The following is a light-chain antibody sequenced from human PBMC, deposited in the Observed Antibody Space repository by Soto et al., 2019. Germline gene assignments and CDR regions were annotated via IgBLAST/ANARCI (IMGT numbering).Light chain of an antibody. CDR3: QQYDDWPPYT. CDR2: GAS. V-gene: IGKV3-15*01. Sequence: IVMTQSPATLSVSPGERATLSCRASQSISSSLAWYQQKPGQGPRLLIYGASTRATGIPARFSGTGSGTEFTLSITSLQSEDVAVYYCQQYDDWPPYTFGQGTKLEIK. CDR1: QSISSS. J-gene: IGKJ2*01.